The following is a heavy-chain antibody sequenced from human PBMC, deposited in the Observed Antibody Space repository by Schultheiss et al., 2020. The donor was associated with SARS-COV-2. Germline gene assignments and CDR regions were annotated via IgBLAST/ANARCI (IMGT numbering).Heavy chain of an antibody. CDR2: IYTSGST. D-gene: IGHD6-13*01. V-gene: IGHV4-4*07. CDR1: GGSISSYY. Sequence: SQTLSLTCTVSGGSISSYYWSWIRQPAGKGLEWIGRIYTSGSTNYNPSLKSRVTISVDTSKNQFSLKLSSVTAADTAVYYCATLYSSSWGDTFDIWGQGTMVTVSS. CDR3: ATLYSSSWGDTFDI. J-gene: IGHJ3*02.